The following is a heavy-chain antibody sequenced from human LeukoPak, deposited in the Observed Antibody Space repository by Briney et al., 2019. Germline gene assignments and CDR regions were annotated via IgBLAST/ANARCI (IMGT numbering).Heavy chain of an antibody. Sequence: GASVKVSCKASGGTFSSYAISWVRQAPGQGLEWMGRIIPIFGIANYAQKFQGRVTITADKSTSTAYMELSSLRSEDTAVYYCAREDIVVVPAATSYYYYGMDVWGQGTTVTVSS. V-gene: IGHV1-69*04. CDR2: IIPIFGIA. CDR1: GGTFSSYA. CDR3: AREDIVVVPAATSYYYYGMDV. J-gene: IGHJ6*02. D-gene: IGHD2-2*01.